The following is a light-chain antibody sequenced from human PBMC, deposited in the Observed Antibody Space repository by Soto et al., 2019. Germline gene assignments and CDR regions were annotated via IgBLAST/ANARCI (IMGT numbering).Light chain of an antibody. V-gene: IGLV1-51*01. CDR3: ATWDGSLPGEV. J-gene: IGLJ2*01. Sequence: QSVLTQSPSASAAPGQKVTISCSGSSSNIGNNYVSWYQQLPGTAPKLLIYDNNKRPSGIPDRFSGSESGTSGTLDITGLQTGDEADYYCATWDGSLPGEVFGGGTKVTVL. CDR2: DNN. CDR1: SSNIGNNY.